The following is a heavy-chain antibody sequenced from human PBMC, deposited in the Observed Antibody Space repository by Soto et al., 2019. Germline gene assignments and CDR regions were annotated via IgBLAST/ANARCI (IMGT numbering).Heavy chain of an antibody. CDR3: AREYSSTSGSPTPMDV. J-gene: IGHJ6*03. CDR2: INPSGGST. V-gene: IGHV1-46*03. Sequence: ASVKVSCKASGYTFTSYYMHWVRQAPGQGLEWMGIINPSGGSTSYAQKFQGRVTMTRDTSTSTVYMELSSLRSEDTAVYYCAREYSSTSGSPTPMDVWGKGTTDTVSS. D-gene: IGHD6-6*01. CDR1: GYTFTSYY.